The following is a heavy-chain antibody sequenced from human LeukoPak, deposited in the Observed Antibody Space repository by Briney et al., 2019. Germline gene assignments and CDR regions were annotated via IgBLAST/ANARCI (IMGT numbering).Heavy chain of an antibody. Sequence: ASVKVSCKASGYTFTDYAMHWVRQAPGQRLEWMGWINTGNGNTKYSQKFQDRVTITRDTSASTAYMDLSSLSSEDTAVYYCAREYYYHRTPDYWGQGTLVTVSS. D-gene: IGHD3-10*01. CDR2: INTGNGNT. CDR3: AREYYYHRTPDY. J-gene: IGHJ4*02. V-gene: IGHV1-3*04. CDR1: GYTFTDYA.